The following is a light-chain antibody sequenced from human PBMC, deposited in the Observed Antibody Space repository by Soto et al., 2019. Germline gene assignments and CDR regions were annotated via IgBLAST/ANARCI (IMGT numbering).Light chain of an antibody. Sequence: DVQLIQSPSTLSASIGDSVTITCRVSQAIRDWAAWYQKKPGKAPKLLIYDATSSDSGVPSRFSGSGSETEFTLTISGIQPDDFATYYCQQYASYSKTFGQGTRVEL. CDR3: QQYASYSKT. J-gene: IGKJ1*01. CDR1: QAIRDW. V-gene: IGKV1-5*01. CDR2: DAT.